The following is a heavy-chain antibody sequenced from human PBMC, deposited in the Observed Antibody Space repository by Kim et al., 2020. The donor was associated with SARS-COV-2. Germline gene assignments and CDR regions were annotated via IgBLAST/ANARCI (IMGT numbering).Heavy chain of an antibody. V-gene: IGHV7-4-1*02. Sequence: ASVKVSCKASGYTFTSYAMNWVRQAPGQGLEWMGWINTNTGNPTYAQGFTGRFVFSLDTSVSTAYLQISSLKAEDTAVYYCARDSQEQWLALGYFLTGGKNFDYWGQGTLVTVSS. CDR3: ARDSQEQWLALGYFLTGGKNFDY. D-gene: IGHD6-19*01. CDR1: GYTFTSYA. J-gene: IGHJ4*02. CDR2: INTNTGNP.